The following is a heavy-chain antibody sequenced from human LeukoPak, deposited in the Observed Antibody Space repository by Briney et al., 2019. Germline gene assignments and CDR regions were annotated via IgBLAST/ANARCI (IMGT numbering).Heavy chain of an antibody. CDR2: ISSSSSYI. J-gene: IGHJ4*02. Sequence: MPGGSLRLSCAAPGFTFNSYSMNWVRQAPGKGLEWVSSISSSSSYIYYADSVKGRFTISRDNSKNSLYLQMNSLRSEDTAFYYCAAGALYYYENSGYHYWGQGTLVTVSS. D-gene: IGHD3-22*01. CDR1: GFTFNSYS. V-gene: IGHV3-21*04. CDR3: AAGALYYYENSGYHY.